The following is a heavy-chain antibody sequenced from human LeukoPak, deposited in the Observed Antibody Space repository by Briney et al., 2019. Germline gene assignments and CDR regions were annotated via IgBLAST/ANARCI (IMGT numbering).Heavy chain of an antibody. CDR2: LSGSGGAT. V-gene: IGHV3-23*01. CDR3: AKGTYYYGSGTYTFDY. J-gene: IGHJ4*02. Sequence: GGSLRLSCAASGFTFSSYAMTWVRQAPGKGLEWVSALSGSGGATYYADSVKGRFTISRDNSKNTLYLQMNSLRAEDTAVYYCAKGTYYYGSGTYTFDYWGQGTLVTVSS. D-gene: IGHD3-10*01. CDR1: GFTFSSYA.